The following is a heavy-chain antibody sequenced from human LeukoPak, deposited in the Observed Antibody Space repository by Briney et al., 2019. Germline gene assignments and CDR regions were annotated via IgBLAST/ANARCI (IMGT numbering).Heavy chain of an antibody. CDR3: ASRQSAAGPLDY. CDR1: GGSISSYY. V-gene: IGHV4-4*07. CDR2: IYTSGST. Sequence: SETLSLTCTVSGGSISSYYWSWIRQPAGKGLEWIGRIYTSGSTNYNPSLKSRVTMSVDTSKNQFSLKLRSVTAADTAVYYCASRQSAAGPLDYWGQGTLVTVSS. D-gene: IGHD6-13*01. J-gene: IGHJ4*02.